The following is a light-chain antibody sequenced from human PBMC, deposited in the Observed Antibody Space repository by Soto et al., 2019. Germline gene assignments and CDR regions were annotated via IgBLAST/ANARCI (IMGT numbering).Light chain of an antibody. J-gene: IGLJ2*01. Sequence: QSVLTQPPSASGTPGQRVTISCSGSSSNIGSNYVYWYQQLPGTAPKLLIYRNNQRPSGVPDRFSGSKSGTSASLAISGLRSEDEADYYCSSYRTGSRVFGGGTKLTVL. CDR2: RNN. V-gene: IGLV1-47*01. CDR1: SSNIGSNY. CDR3: SSYRTGSRV.